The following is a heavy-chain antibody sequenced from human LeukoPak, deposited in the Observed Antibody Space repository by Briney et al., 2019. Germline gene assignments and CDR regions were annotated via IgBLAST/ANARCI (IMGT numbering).Heavy chain of an antibody. D-gene: IGHD3-9*01. Sequence: SETLSLTCTVSGGSISCDDWSWIRQPPGKGLEWIGYIHYSGSTNYNPSLKSRVTISVDTSKNQFSLKLSSVTAADTAVYYCARHVTGYYPYYFDYWGQGTLVTVSS. CDR1: GGSISCDD. CDR3: ARHVTGYYPYYFDY. CDR2: IHYSGST. V-gene: IGHV4-59*08. J-gene: IGHJ4*02.